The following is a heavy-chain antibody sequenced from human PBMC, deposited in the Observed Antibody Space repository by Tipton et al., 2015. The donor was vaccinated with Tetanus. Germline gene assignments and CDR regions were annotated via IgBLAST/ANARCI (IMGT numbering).Heavy chain of an antibody. CDR1: GFTFSSYS. CDR2: ISSSSSTI. J-gene: IGHJ4*02. D-gene: IGHD3-10*01. V-gene: IGHV3-48*01. Sequence: SLRLSCAASGFTFSSYSMNWVRQAPGKGLEWVSYISSSSSTIYYADSVKGRFTISRDNSKNTLCLQMNSLRAEDTAVYYCARDLSGWFGELLPFDYWGQGTLVTVSS. CDR3: ARDLSGWFGELLPFDY.